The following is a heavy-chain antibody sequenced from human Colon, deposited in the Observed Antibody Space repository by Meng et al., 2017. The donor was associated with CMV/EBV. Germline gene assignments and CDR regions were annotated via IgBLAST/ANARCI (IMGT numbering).Heavy chain of an antibody. CDR1: GFNFRTYG. Sequence: GGSLRLSCVASGFNFRTYGMNWVRQAPGKGLEWVSSISSGFTYGHYADSVKGRFTISRDNANNLLYLQMNSLRGEDTGVYYCARGIFDLWGQGTLVTVSS. CDR3: ARGIFDL. D-gene: IGHD3-3*01. V-gene: IGHV3-21*06. J-gene: IGHJ4*02. CDR2: ISSGFTYG.